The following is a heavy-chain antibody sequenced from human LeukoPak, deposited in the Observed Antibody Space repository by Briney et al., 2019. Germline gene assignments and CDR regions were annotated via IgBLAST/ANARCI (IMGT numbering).Heavy chain of an antibody. J-gene: IGHJ3*02. D-gene: IGHD6-6*01. CDR3: ARDHPRPEDDAFDI. V-gene: IGHV4-61*08. CDR1: GGSISSGDYY. CDR2: IYYSGST. Sequence: PSETLSLTCTVSGGSISSGDYYRSWIRQPPGKGLEWIGYIYYSGSTNYNPSLKSRVTISVDTSKNQFSLKLSSVTAADTAVYYCARDHPRPEDDAFDIWGQGTMVTVSS.